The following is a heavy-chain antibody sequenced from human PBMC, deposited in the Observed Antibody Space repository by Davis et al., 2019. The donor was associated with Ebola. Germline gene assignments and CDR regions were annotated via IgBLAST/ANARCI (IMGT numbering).Heavy chain of an antibody. J-gene: IGHJ4*02. D-gene: IGHD3-10*01. CDR1: GFIFSSYF. CDR3: ARDPIRRRLHYYFDS. Sequence: GESLKISCQTSGFIFSSYFMHWVRQTPGKGLEWVALIRYDGSAQSYASSVKGRFTISRDNAKNTLFLDMNDLRVEDTAVYYCARDPIRRRLHYYFDSWGQGTLVAVSS. V-gene: IGHV3-30*02. CDR2: IRYDGSAQ.